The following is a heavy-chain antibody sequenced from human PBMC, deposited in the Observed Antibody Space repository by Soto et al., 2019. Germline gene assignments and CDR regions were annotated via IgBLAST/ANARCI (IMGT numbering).Heavy chain of an antibody. J-gene: IGHJ4*02. Sequence: GASVKVSCKASGYTFTSYAISWVRQAPGQGLEWMGWISAYNGNTKYAQKVQGRVTMTTDTSTSKAYIEQRSLRTDDTAVYYCAREGPPEDYWGQGTLVTVSS. CDR1: GYTFTSYA. CDR2: ISAYNGNT. V-gene: IGHV1-18*01. CDR3: AREGPPEDY.